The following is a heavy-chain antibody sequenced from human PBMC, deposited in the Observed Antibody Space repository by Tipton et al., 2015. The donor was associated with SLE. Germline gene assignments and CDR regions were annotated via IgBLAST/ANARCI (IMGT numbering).Heavy chain of an antibody. CDR1: GFTFSSYS. CDR2: ISSSSSYI. J-gene: IGHJ3*02. V-gene: IGHV3-21*03. CDR3: ARVSPTYYDILTGDSDAFDI. Sequence: GSLRLSCAASGFTFSSYSMNWVRQAPGKGLEWVSSISSSSSYIYYADSVKGRFTISRDNAKNSLYLQMNSLRAEDTAVYYCARVSPTYYDILTGDSDAFDIWGQGTMVTVSS. D-gene: IGHD3-9*01.